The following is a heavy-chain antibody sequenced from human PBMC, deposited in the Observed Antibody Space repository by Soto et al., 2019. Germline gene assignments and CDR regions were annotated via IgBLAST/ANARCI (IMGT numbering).Heavy chain of an antibody. V-gene: IGHV1-8*01. J-gene: IGHJ5*02. CDR1: GYTFTSYD. D-gene: IGHD6-19*01. Sequence: QVQLVQSGAEVKKPGASVKVSCKASGYTFTSYDINWVRQATGQGLEWMGWMNPNSGNTGYAQKFQGRVTMTRNTSISTAYMELSSLRSEDTAVYYCARDPSYSRGWYDHPDPRCDPWGQGTLVTVSS. CDR3: ARDPSYSRGWYDHPDPRCDP. CDR2: MNPNSGNT.